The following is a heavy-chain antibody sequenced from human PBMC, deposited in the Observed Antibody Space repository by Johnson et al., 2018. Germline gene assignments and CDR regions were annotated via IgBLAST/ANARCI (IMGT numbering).Heavy chain of an antibody. CDR2: ISYDGSNT. CDR3: ARDPLIKGKWNDVSYYYGMDV. V-gene: IGHV3-33*05. J-gene: IGHJ6*02. CDR1: GFTFSSYG. D-gene: IGHD1-1*01. Sequence: QVQLVQSGGGVVQPGRSLRLSCAASGFTFSSYGMHWVRQAPGKGLEWVAVISYDGSNTYYADSVKGRFTITRDNAKNSLYLKMNSLRAEGTALYHCARDPLIKGKWNDVSYYYGMDVWGQGTTVTVSS.